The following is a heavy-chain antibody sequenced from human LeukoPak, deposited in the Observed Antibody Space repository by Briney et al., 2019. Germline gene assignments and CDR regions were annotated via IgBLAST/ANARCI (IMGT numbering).Heavy chain of an antibody. Sequence: GASVKVSCKASGYTFTNYYIHWVRQAPGQGLEWMGILNPRGGSTTYAQKFQGRVTMTRDTSTSTVYMELSSLRSDDTAVYYCARGQGVTTFNYYMDVWGTGTTLTISS. CDR3: ARGQGVTTFNYYMDV. CDR1: GYTFTNYY. D-gene: IGHD4-17*01. CDR2: LNPRGGST. J-gene: IGHJ6*03. V-gene: IGHV1-46*01.